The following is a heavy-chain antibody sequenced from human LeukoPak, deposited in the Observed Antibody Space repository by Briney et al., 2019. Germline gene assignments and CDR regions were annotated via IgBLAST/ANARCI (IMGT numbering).Heavy chain of an antibody. CDR3: ARDYYDDSSGYFIDY. CDR2: ITAYDGNT. J-gene: IGHJ4*02. D-gene: IGHD3-22*01. V-gene: IGHV1-18*01. CDR1: GYTFTSYG. Sequence: AAVKVSRKASGYTFTSYGYSGVRQAPGPGLEWMGLITAYDGNTNYAQKLQGGAPMTTATSRSRASMELRRLRSDDTAVYYCARDYYDDSSGYFIDYWGQGILVTVSS.